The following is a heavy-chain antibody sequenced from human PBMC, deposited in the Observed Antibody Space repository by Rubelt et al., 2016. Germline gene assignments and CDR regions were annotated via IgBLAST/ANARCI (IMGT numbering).Heavy chain of an antibody. Sequence: EVQLLESGGGLVQPGGSLRLSCAASGFTFSSYAMTWVRQAPGKGLEWVSVIYGGGGTYYADSVKGRFTISRDNSRNTLYLQMNSLRAEDTAVYYCARLGSNYDFWSGYIWGQGTLVTVSS. J-gene: IGHJ4*02. CDR1: GFTFSSYA. CDR2: IYGGGGT. D-gene: IGHD3-3*01. V-gene: IGHV3-66*01. CDR3: ARLGSNYDFWSGYI.